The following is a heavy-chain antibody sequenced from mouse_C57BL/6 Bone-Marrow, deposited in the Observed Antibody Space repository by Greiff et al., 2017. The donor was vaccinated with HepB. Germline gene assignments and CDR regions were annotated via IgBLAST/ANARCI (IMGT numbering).Heavy chain of an antibody. D-gene: IGHD1-1*01. CDR3: ARDPLYYYGSSDYYAMDY. CDR1: GYSITSGYY. J-gene: IGHJ4*01. Sequence: ESGPGLVKPSQSLSLTCSVTGYSITSGYYWNWIRQFPGNKLEWMGYISYDGSNNYNPSLKNRISITRDTSKNQFFLKLNSVTTEDTATYYCARDPLYYYGSSDYYAMDYWGQGTSVTVSS. CDR2: ISYDGSN. V-gene: IGHV3-6*01.